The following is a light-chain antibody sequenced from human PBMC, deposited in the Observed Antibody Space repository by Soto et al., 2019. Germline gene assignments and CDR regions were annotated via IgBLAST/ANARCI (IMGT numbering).Light chain of an antibody. CDR2: EVS. CDR3: SSYTSSSTLDV. J-gene: IGLJ1*01. Sequence: QSVLTQPASVSGSPGQSITISCTGTSSDVGGCNYVSWYQHHPGKAPKLMIYEVSNRPSGVSNRFSGSKSGNTASLTISGLQAEDEADYYCSSYTSSSTLDVFGTGTKLTVL. CDR1: SSDVGGCNY. V-gene: IGLV2-14*01.